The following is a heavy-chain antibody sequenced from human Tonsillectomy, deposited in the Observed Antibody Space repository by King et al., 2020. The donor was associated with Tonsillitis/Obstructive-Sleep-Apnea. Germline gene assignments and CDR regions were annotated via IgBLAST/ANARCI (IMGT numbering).Heavy chain of an antibody. CDR1: GYIFTGYY. Sequence: QLVQSGAEVKKPGASVKVSCKASGYIFTGYYMHWVRQAPGQGLEWMGWINPNSGGIKYAQKFQGRVTMTRDTSISTAYMELSRLRSDDTAVYYCARGIGDYGDYNWFDPWGQGTLVTVSS. CDR3: ARGIGDYGDYNWFDP. CDR2: INPNSGGI. D-gene: IGHD4-17*01. V-gene: IGHV1-2*02. J-gene: IGHJ5*02.